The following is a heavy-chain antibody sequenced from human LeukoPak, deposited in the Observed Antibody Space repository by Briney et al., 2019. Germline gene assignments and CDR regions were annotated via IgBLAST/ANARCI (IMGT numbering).Heavy chain of an antibody. CDR3: ARGYSNSGAFDI. J-gene: IGHJ3*02. D-gene: IGHD4-11*01. CDR1: GGSIFSYY. V-gene: IGHV4-59*04. CDR2: IYHSGRT. Sequence: SETLSLTCTISGGSIFSYYWSWIRQPPGKGLEWIGSIYHSGRTFYNPSLKSRVTISVDTSKNQFSLKLSSVTGADTAVYYCARGYSNSGAFDIWGQGTMVTVSS.